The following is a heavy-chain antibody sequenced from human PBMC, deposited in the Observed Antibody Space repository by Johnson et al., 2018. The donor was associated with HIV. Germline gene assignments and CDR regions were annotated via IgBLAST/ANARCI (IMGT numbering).Heavy chain of an antibody. D-gene: IGHD3-9*01. CDR3: AKDIRLVSAYYDILSGTSFDAFDI. J-gene: IGHJ3*02. CDR1: GFTFSSYG. V-gene: IGHV3-30*02. CDR2: IRYDGSNK. Sequence: QVQLVESGGGVVQPGRSLRLSCAASGFTFSSYGMHWVRQAPGKWLEWVAFIRYDGSNKYYADSVKGRFTISRDNSKNTLYLQMNSLRVEDTAVYYCAKDIRLVSAYYDILSGTSFDAFDIWGQGTMVTVSS.